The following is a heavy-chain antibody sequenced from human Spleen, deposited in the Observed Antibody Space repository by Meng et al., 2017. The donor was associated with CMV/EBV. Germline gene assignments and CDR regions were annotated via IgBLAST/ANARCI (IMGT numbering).Heavy chain of an antibody. CDR2: MNPKSGST. Sequence: ASVKVSCKASGYTFSSYDINWVRQATGQGLEWMGWMNPKSGSTLHSQKFQGRVTMTRNTSISTAYMELSSLRSEDTAVYYCAKDDSSGHYGNDYWGQGTLVTVSS. D-gene: IGHD3-22*01. CDR1: GYTFSSYD. J-gene: IGHJ4*02. CDR3: AKDDSSGHYGNDY. V-gene: IGHV1-8*01.